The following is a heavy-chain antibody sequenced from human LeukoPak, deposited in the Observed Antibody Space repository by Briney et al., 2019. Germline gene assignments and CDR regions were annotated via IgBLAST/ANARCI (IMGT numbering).Heavy chain of an antibody. D-gene: IGHD1-26*01. CDR2: IYHTGST. CDR3: ARGGVGPTTNCFDP. V-gene: IGHV4-30-2*01. CDR1: GGSISGSGYY. Sequence: PSETLSLTCTVSGGSISGSGYYWSWIRQPPGKGLEWIGYIYHTGSTYYNPSLASRVTISLDRSKNQFSLRLTSVTAADTAVFYCARGGVGPTTNCFDPWGQGTLVTVSS. J-gene: IGHJ5*02.